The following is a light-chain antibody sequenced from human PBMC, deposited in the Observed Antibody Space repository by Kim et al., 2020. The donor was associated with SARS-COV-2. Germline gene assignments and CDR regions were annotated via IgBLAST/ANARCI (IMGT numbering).Light chain of an antibody. CDR2: NNN. CDR3: QSYDNTLSGRV. J-gene: IGLJ3*02. CDR1: ISNIGSHYD. Sequence: QRFSISCTGSISNIGSHYDVHWYQHLPGKAPKLLISNNNHRPSGVPDRFSASKSDTSASLAITGLQTDDEADYYCQSYDNTLSGRVFGGGTQLTVL. V-gene: IGLV1-40*01.